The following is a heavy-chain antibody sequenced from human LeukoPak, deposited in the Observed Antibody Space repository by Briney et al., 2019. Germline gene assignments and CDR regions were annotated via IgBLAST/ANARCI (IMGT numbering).Heavy chain of an antibody. CDR1: GDSITSYY. V-gene: IGHV4-59*01. D-gene: IGHD2-2*01. CDR3: ARDLPATSAFDP. Sequence: SETLSLTCTVSGDSITSYYWSWIRQPPGKRLEWIGYVYHSGSTNYNPSLKGRVTMSADTSKNQFSLTLTSVTAADTAVYYCARDLPATSAFDPWGQGTLVTVSS. J-gene: IGHJ5*02. CDR2: VYHSGST.